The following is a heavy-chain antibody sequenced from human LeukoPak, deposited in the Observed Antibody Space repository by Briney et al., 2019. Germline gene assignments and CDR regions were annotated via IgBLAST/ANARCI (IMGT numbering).Heavy chain of an antibody. D-gene: IGHD3-3*01. Sequence: ASVKVSCKASGYNFTGYYMHWVRQAPGQGLEWMGWINPNSGGTNYAQKFHGRVTMTRVTSISTAYMQLSRLRSDDTAVYYCARPAVPFYYDFWSGYYPFDYWGQGTLVTVSS. J-gene: IGHJ4*02. V-gene: IGHV1-2*02. CDR2: INPNSGGT. CDR1: GYNFTGYY. CDR3: ARPAVPFYYDFWSGYYPFDY.